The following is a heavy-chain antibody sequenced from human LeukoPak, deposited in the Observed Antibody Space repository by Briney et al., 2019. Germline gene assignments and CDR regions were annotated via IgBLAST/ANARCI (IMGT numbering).Heavy chain of an antibody. J-gene: IGHJ4*02. Sequence: PSETLSFTCTVSGGSISSYYWSWIRQRPGKGLEWSGYIYYSGSTNYNPSLKSRVTIAVDTSKQQFSLKLSSVTAAGTAVYYCARFPSSSSPFGYWGQGTLVAVSS. V-gene: IGHV4-59*01. CDR3: ARFPSSSSPFGY. CDR1: GGSISSYY. D-gene: IGHD6-6*01. CDR2: IYYSGST.